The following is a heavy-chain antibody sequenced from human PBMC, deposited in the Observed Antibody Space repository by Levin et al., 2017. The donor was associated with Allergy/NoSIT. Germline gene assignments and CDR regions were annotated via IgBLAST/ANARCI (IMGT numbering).Heavy chain of an antibody. CDR3: AKDCRRDYGGHGDAFDI. CDR1: GFTFSTYA. CDR2: ISGSGGST. Sequence: PGGSLRLSCAASGFTFSTYAMSWVRQAPGKGLEWVSTISGSGGSTYYADSVKGRFTISRDNSKNTLYLQMNSLRAEDTAVYYCAKDCRRDYGGHGDAFDIWGQGTMVTVSS. V-gene: IGHV3-23*01. D-gene: IGHD4-23*01. J-gene: IGHJ3*02.